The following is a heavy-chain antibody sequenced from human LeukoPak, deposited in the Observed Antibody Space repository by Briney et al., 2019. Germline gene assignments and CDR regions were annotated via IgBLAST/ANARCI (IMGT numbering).Heavy chain of an antibody. CDR2: MNPNSGNT. Sequence: GASVKVSRKASGYTFTSYDINWVRQATGQGLEWMGWMNPNSGNTGYAQKLQGRVTMTRNTSISTAYMELSSLRSEDTAVYYCARASGWYIDWDIWGQGTMVAVSS. D-gene: IGHD6-19*01. V-gene: IGHV1-8*01. J-gene: IGHJ3*02. CDR1: GYTFTSYD. CDR3: ARASGWYIDWDI.